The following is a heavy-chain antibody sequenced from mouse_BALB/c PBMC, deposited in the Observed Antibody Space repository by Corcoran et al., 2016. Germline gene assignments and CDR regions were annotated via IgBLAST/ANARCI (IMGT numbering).Heavy chain of an antibody. V-gene: IGHV9-3-1*01. CDR3: ARWYGKGYFDY. CDR1: GYTFTNYG. J-gene: IGHJ2*01. CDR2: INTYTGEP. Sequence: QIQLVQSGPELKKPGETVKISCKASGYTFTNYGMNWVKQAPGKGLKWMGWINTYTGEPTYADDFKGRFAFSLETSASTAYLQINNLKNEDTATYFCARWYGKGYFDYWGKGTTLTVSS. D-gene: IGHD2-10*02.